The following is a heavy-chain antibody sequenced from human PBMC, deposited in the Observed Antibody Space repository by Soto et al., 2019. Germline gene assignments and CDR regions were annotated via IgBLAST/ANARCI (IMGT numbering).Heavy chain of an antibody. CDR1: GFTFGNVA. D-gene: IGHD3-22*01. Sequence: AGSLRLSCSGPGFTFGNVAMGWVRQAPGKGLEWVSGISGSGDRTYHADSVKGRFTVSRDNSKNTLYLQMNSLRAEDTAVYFCVGKRRINKIVVVDYWGQGT. CDR2: ISGSGDRT. CDR3: VGKRRINKIVVVDY. J-gene: IGHJ4*02. V-gene: IGHV3-23*01.